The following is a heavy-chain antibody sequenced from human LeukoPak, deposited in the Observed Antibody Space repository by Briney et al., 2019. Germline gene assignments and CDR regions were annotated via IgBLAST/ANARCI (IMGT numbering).Heavy chain of an antibody. CDR3: ARRQIADDSGSFYGS. CDR2: IKSNNGNT. J-gene: IGHJ5*02. Sequence: ASVKVSCKASGYTFTTNGISWVRQAPGQGLEWTGWIKSNNGNTNYAQKVQGRITLTTDTSTSTAYMELRSLRSDDTAVYYCARRQIADDSGSFYGSWGQGTQVTVSS. CDR1: GYTFTTNG. V-gene: IGHV1-18*01. D-gene: IGHD1-26*01.